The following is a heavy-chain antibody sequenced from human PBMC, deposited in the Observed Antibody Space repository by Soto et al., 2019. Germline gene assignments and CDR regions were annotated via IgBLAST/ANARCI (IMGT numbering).Heavy chain of an antibody. J-gene: IGHJ4*02. Sequence: QVHLVQSGAEVKKPGASVRLSCQASGHTFTITRFPMHWVRQAPGQRLELMGLINFGNDNTKYSQKFQGRGTITRTPSTTPAYVELSGMRSEDTAVYYCALGYNWNYYFDYWGQGTLVTVSS. CDR2: INFGNDNT. CDR3: ALGYNWNYYFDY. CDR1: GHTFTITRFP. V-gene: IGHV1-3*01. D-gene: IGHD1-7*01.